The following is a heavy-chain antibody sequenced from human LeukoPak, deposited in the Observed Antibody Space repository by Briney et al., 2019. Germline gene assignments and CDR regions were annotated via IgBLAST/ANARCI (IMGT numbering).Heavy chain of an antibody. D-gene: IGHD6-13*01. J-gene: IGHJ4*02. V-gene: IGHV4-39*07. Sequence: SEPRSLTGTVSGGSISSSSYYGGGIRQPPGKGLEWFGGIYYSGSTYYNPSLKSRVTISVDTSKNQFSLKLGSVTAADTAVYYCARRAKVGSSWFPFDYWGQGTLVTVSS. CDR3: ARRAKVGSSWFPFDY. CDR2: IYYSGST. CDR1: GGSISSSSYY.